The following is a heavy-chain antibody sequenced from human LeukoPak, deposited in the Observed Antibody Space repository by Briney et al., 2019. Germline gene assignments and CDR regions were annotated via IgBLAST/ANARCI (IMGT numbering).Heavy chain of an antibody. D-gene: IGHD5-18*01. J-gene: IGHJ4*02. V-gene: IGHV3-74*01. CDR2: INSDGSTT. CDR1: GFTFSSYW. CDR3: ARAGRVDPRGYYYGFFDY. Sequence: PGGSLRLSCAGSGFTFSSYWMHWVRQAPGKGLVWVSRINSDGSTTSYADSVKGRFTISRDNSKNTLYLQMNSLSGEDTAVYYCARAGRVDPRGYYYGFFDYWGQGTLVTVSS.